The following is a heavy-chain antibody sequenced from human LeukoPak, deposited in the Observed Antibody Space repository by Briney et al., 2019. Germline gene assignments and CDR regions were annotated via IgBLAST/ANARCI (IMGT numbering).Heavy chain of an antibody. J-gene: IGHJ1*01. CDR2: ISGSGGST. CDR3: AKDRVAAGSPPAEYFQH. V-gene: IGHV3-23*01. Sequence: GGSLRLSCAASGFTFSSYAMSWVRQAPGKGLEWVSAISGSGGSTYYADSVKGRFTISRDNPKNTLYLQMNSLRAEDTAVYYCAKDRVAAGSPPAEYFQHWGQGTLVTVSS. D-gene: IGHD6-13*01. CDR1: GFTFSSYA.